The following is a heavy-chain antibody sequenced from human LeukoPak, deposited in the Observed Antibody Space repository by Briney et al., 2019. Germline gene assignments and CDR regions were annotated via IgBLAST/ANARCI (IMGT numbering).Heavy chain of an antibody. D-gene: IGHD6-13*01. J-gene: IGHJ4*02. CDR2: IKQDGSEK. Sequence: GGSLRLSCAASGFTFSSYWMSWVRQAPRKGLEWVANIKQDGSEKYYVDSVKGRFTISRDNAKNSLYLQMNSLRAEDTAVYYCARGSPTRSSDYWGQGTLVTVSS. CDR1: GFTFSSYW. CDR3: ARGSPTRSSDY. V-gene: IGHV3-7*01.